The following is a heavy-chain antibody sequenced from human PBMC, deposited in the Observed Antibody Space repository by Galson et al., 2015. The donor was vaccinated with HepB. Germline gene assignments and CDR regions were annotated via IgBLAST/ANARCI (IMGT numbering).Heavy chain of an antibody. D-gene: IGHD2-2*01. CDR1: GFTFSSYA. CDR3: AKDPAGYCGSTSCYVSGLGL. J-gene: IGHJ4*02. CDR2: ISSNGGST. Sequence: SLRLACAASGFTFSSYAMHWVRQAPGKGLEYVSAISSNGGSTYYANSVKGRFTISRDNSKNTLYLQMNSLRPEDTAVFYCAKDPAGYCGSTSCYVSGLGLWGQGTLVTVSS. V-gene: IGHV3-64*01.